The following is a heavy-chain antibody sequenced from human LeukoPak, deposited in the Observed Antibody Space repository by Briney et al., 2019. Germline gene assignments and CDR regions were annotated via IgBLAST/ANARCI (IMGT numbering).Heavy chain of an antibody. CDR2: ISAYNGNT. Sequence: GASVKVSCKASGYTFTSYEIRWVRQAPGQGLEWRGWISAYNGNTNYEQKFQGRVTMKTEPSSSTVYVELRSLRSYDTVVYYCARGVISGGGALDMWGQGTTDTVSS. J-gene: IGHJ3*02. V-gene: IGHV1-18*01. CDR1: GYTFTSYE. D-gene: IGHD2-21*01. CDR3: ARGVISGGGALDM.